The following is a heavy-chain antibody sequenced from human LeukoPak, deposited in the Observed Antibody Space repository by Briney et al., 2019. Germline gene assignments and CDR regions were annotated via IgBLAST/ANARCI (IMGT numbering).Heavy chain of an antibody. V-gene: IGHV3-23*01. CDR2: VSGSAVST. J-gene: IGHJ6*03. CDR3: AKGVEDSGIYYYYYMDV. Sequence: GGSLRLSCAASGFTFSSYTFSTYGMSWVRQAPGKGLEWVSAVSGSAVSTYYADSVKGRFTISSDNSKNTLYLQMNGLRAEDTAVYYCAKGVEDSGIYYYYYMDVWGKGTTVTVSS. CDR1: GFTFSSYTFSTYG. D-gene: IGHD2-15*01.